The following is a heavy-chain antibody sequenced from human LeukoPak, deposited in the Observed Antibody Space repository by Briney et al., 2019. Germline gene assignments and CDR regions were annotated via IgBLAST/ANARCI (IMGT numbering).Heavy chain of an antibody. Sequence: GASVKVSCKASGYTFTSYYMHWVRQAPGQGLEWMGWINPNSGGTNYAQKFQGRVTMTRDTSISTAYLQWSSLKASDTAIYYCARANYGGTYDYWYFDLWGRGTLVTVSS. CDR1: GYTFTSYY. CDR2: INPNSGGT. CDR3: ARANYGGTYDYWYFDL. D-gene: IGHD1-26*01. J-gene: IGHJ2*01. V-gene: IGHV1-2*02.